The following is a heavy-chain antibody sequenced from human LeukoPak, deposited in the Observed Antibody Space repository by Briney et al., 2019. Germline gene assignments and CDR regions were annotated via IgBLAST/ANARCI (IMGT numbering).Heavy chain of an antibody. Sequence: SETLSLTCTVSGGSISNFYWSWIRQPPGKGLEGIGYIYSSGSTNYNPSLKSRVTMSEDTSKNQVSLKLRFVTAADAAVYYCAAHSSSWSPYYSYFALNVWGQGTTVTVSS. V-gene: IGHV4-59*01. CDR1: GGSISNFY. CDR2: IYSSGST. CDR3: AAHSSSWSPYYSYFALNV. D-gene: IGHD6-13*01. J-gene: IGHJ6*02.